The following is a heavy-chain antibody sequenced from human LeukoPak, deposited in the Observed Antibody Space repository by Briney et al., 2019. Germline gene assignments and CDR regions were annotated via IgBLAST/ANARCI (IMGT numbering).Heavy chain of an antibody. CDR2: ITSSSTI. D-gene: IGHD5-24*01. V-gene: IGHV3-21*01. CDR3: ARPRDGYNLVAFDI. J-gene: IGHJ3*02. Sequence: GGSLRLSYAASGFTFSTYSTNWVRQAPGKGLEWVSCITSSSTIYYADSVKGRFTISRDNAKNSLYLQMNSLRAEDTAVYYCARPRDGYNLVAFDIWGQGTMVTVSS. CDR1: GFTFSTYS.